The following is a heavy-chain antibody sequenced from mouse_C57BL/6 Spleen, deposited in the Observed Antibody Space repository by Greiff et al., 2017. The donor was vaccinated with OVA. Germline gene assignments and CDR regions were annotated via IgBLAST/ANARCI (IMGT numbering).Heavy chain of an antibody. J-gene: IGHJ2*01. CDR1: GFTFSDYY. Sequence: EVQLVESEGGLVQPGSSMKLSCTASGFTFSDYYMAWVRQVPEKGLEWVANINYDGSSTYYLDSLKSRFIISRDNAKNILYLQMSSLKSEDTATYYCAREDSNLYYFDYWGQGTTLTVSS. CDR3: AREDSNLYYFDY. CDR2: INYDGSST. V-gene: IGHV5-16*01. D-gene: IGHD2-5*01.